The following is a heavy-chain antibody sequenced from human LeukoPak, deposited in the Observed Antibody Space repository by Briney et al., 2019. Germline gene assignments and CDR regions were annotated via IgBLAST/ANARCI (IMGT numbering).Heavy chain of an antibody. V-gene: IGHV3-23*01. CDR2: ISGSGGST. CDR1: GFTFSSYA. Sequence: GGSLRLSCAASGFTFSSYAMSWVRQAPGKGLEWVSAISGSGGSTYYADSVKGRFTISRDNSKNTLYLQMNSLRAEDTAVYYCAKKRFSRGWLQSEYFQHWGQGTLVTVSS. D-gene: IGHD5-24*01. J-gene: IGHJ1*01. CDR3: AKKRFSRGWLQSEYFQH.